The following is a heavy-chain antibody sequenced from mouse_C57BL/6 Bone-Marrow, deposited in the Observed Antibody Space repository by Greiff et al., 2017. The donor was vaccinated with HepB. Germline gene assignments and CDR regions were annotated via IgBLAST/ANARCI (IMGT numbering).Heavy chain of an antibody. J-gene: IGHJ1*03. CDR1: GFNIKDDY. Sequence: VQLKESGAELVRPGASVKLSCTASGFNIKDDYMHWVKQRPEQGLEWIGWIDPENGDTEYASKFQGKATITADTSSNTAYLQLSSLTSEDTAVYYCTTSLFDVCGTGTTVTVSS. CDR2: IDPENGDT. V-gene: IGHV14-4*01. CDR3: TTSLFDV. D-gene: IGHD6-2*01.